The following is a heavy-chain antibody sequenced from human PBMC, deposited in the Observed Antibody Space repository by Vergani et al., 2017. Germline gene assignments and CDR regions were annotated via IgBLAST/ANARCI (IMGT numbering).Heavy chain of an antibody. CDR1: GYTFIGYY. V-gene: IGHV1-2*02. CDR2: INPNSGGT. Sequence: QVQLVQSWAEVKKPGASVKVSCKAFGYTFIGYYMHWVRQAPGQGLEWMGWINPNSGGTNYAQNFQGRVTMTRDTSISTGFMELSRLRSDDTAVYFCARSGESGVAPDYWGQGTLVTVSS. D-gene: IGHD3-3*01. J-gene: IGHJ4*02. CDR3: ARSGESGVAPDY.